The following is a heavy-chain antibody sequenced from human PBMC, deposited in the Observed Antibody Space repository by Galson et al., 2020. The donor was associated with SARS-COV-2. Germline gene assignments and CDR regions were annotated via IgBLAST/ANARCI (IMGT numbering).Heavy chain of an antibody. V-gene: IGHV5-51*01. Sequence: GESLKISCKGSGYSFTSYWIGWVRQLPGKGLEWMGIIYPGDSDTRYRPSFQGQVTISADKSISTAYLQWSSLKASDTAMYYCARCPPPDYDILTGYYYYYGMDVWGQGTTVTVSS. CDR1: GYSFTSYW. CDR2: IYPGDSDT. CDR3: ARCPPPDYDILTGYYYYYGMDV. D-gene: IGHD3-9*01. J-gene: IGHJ6*02.